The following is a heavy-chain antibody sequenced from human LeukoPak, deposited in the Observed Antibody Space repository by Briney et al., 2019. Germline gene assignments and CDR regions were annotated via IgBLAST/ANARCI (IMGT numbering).Heavy chain of an antibody. Sequence: SETLSLTCTVSGGSISSGGYYWSWIRQHPGKGLEWIGYIYYSGSTYYNPSLKSRVTISVDTSKNQFSLKLSSVTAADTAVYYCARGAGSSWYNWFDPWGQGTLVTVSS. CDR2: IYYSGST. D-gene: IGHD6-13*01. J-gene: IGHJ5*02. CDR3: ARGAGSSWYNWFDP. V-gene: IGHV4-31*03. CDR1: GGSISSGGYY.